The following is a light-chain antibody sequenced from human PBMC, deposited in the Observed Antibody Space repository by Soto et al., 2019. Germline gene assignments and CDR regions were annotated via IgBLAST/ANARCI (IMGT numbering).Light chain of an antibody. CDR1: SSDGGGYNY. CDR2: EVY. Sequence: QSVLTQPASVSGSPAQSITISCTGTSSDGGGYNYVSWYQQHPGKAPKLMIYEVYYRPSGVSNRFSGSKSENTASLTISGIQAEDEADYYCSSHTSSALYVFGTGTKVTVL. V-gene: IGLV2-14*01. CDR3: SSHTSSALYV. J-gene: IGLJ1*01.